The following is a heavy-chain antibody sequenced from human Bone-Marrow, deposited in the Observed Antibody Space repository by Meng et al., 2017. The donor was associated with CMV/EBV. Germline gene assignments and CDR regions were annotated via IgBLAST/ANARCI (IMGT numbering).Heavy chain of an antibody. CDR2: INPNSGGT. CDR3: ARVWRYYYDY. Sequence: ASVKVSCKASGGTFSSYAISWVRQAPGQGLEWMGWINPNSGGTNYAQKFQGRVTMTRDTSISTAYMELSRLRSDDTAVYYCARVWRYYYDYWGQGTLVTVSS. CDR1: GGTFSSYA. D-gene: IGHD1-1*01. V-gene: IGHV1-2*02. J-gene: IGHJ4*02.